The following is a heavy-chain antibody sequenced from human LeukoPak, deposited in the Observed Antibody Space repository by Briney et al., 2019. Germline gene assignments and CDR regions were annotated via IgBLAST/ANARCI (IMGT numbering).Heavy chain of an antibody. CDR2: INPSGGST. V-gene: IGHV1-46*01. CDR3: ARDLMIAVAGGSLVDY. D-gene: IGHD6-19*01. Sequence: GASVKVSCKASGYTFTSYYMHWVRQAPGQGLEWMGIINPSGGSTSYAQKFQGRVTMTRDTSTSTVYMELSSLRSEDTAVYYCARDLMIAVAGGSLVDYWGQGTLVTVSS. CDR1: GYTFTSYY. J-gene: IGHJ4*02.